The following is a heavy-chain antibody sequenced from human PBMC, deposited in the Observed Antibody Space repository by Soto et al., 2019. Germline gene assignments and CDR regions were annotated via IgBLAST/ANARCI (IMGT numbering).Heavy chain of an antibody. Sequence: QVQLQQWGAGLLKSSETLSLTCAVYGGSFSGYYWNWLRQPPGEGLGWMGKIDQSGSTNYYPSLKRPLTMSVTTSRSPSSLQLSSVPATVTAVYSCAGGRATVVRGDMSWFDPWGQGTLVTVSS. V-gene: IGHV4-34*01. CDR2: IDQSGST. CDR1: GGSFSGYY. CDR3: AGGRATVVRGDMSWFDP. J-gene: IGHJ5*02. D-gene: IGHD3-10*01.